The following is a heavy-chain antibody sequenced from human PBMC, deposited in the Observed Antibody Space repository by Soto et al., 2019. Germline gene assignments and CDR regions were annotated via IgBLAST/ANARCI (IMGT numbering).Heavy chain of an antibody. CDR3: TSARVRGYSGPSYYYYMDV. Sequence: QVQLVESGGGLVKPGGSLRLSCAASGFTFSDYYMSWIRQAPGKGLEWVSYISSSGSTIYYADSVKGRFTISRDNAKNSLYLQMNSLRAEDTAVYYCTSARVRGYSGPSYYYYMDVWGKGTTVTVSS. D-gene: IGHD5-12*01. J-gene: IGHJ6*03. V-gene: IGHV3-11*01. CDR2: ISSSGSTI. CDR1: GFTFSDYY.